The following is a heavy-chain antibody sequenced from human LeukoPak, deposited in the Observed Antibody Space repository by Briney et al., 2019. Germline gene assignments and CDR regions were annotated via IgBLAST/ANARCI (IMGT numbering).Heavy chain of an antibody. D-gene: IGHD3-22*01. CDR2: INPSGGST. CDR3: ARENPLRNYYDSSGYYKTRAGAFDI. CDR1: GYTFTSYY. Sequence: SVKVSCKASGYTFTSYYMHWVRQAPGQGLEWMGIINPSGGSTSYAQKFQGRVTMTRDTSTSTVYMELSSLRSEDTAVYYCARENPLRNYYDSSGYYKTRAGAFDIWGQGTMVTVSS. J-gene: IGHJ3*02. V-gene: IGHV1-46*01.